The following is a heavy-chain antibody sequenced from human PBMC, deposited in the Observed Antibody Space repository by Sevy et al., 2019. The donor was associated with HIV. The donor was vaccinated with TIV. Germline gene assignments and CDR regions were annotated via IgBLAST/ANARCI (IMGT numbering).Heavy chain of an antibody. Sequence: GGSLRLSCAASGFTFSSYSMNWVRQAPGKGLEWVSYISGSSSTIYYADSVKGRFTISRDNAKNSLYLQMNSLRDEDTAVYYCARDPSSTVYYGMDVWGQGTTVTVSS. D-gene: IGHD4-17*01. CDR3: ARDPSSTVYYGMDV. J-gene: IGHJ6*02. CDR1: GFTFSSYS. V-gene: IGHV3-48*02. CDR2: ISGSSSTI.